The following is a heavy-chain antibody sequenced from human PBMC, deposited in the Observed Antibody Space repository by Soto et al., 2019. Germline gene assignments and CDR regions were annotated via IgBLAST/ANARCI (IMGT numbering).Heavy chain of an antibody. CDR1: GYNVNTYW. CDR2: IIPIFGTA. D-gene: IGHD5-18*01. J-gene: IGHJ4*02. V-gene: IGHV1-69*01. Sequence: KISCKGSGYNVNTYWIDWVRQAPGQGLEWMGGIIPIFGTANYAQKFQGRVTITADESTSTAYMELSSLRSEDTAVYYCARAGYSYAFDYWGQGTLVTAPQ. CDR3: ARAGYSYAFDY.